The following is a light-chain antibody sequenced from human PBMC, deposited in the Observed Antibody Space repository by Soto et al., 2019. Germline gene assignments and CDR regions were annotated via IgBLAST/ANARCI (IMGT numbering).Light chain of an antibody. J-gene: IGKJ1*01. CDR1: QSISAW. Sequence: EIQMTQSPSTLSPTAGDRVTITCRASQSISAWLAWYQQKPGKAPKLLIYKASTLKSGVPSRFSGSGSGTEFTLTISSLQPDDFAPYYCQHYNSYSEAFGQRTKV. CDR2: KAS. V-gene: IGKV1-5*03. CDR3: QHYNSYSEA.